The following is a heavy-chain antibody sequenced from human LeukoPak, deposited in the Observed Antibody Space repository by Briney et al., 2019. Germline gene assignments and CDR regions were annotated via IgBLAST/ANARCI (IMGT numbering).Heavy chain of an antibody. CDR1: GGSFSGYY. D-gene: IGHD5-12*01. J-gene: IGHJ4*02. CDR2: INHSGST. CDR3: ARVRVATTKYYFDY. Sequence: PSETLSLTCAVYGGSFSGYYWSWIRQPPGKGLEWIGEINHSGSTNYNPSLKSRVTISVGTSKNQFSLKLSSVTAADTAVYYCARVRVATTKYYFDYWGQGTLVTVSS. V-gene: IGHV4-34*01.